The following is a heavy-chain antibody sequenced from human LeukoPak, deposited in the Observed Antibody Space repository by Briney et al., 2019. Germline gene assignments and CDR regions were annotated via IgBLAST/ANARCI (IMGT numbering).Heavy chain of an antibody. CDR3: ARESTVTTSGDRAFDI. J-gene: IGHJ3*02. CDR2: IIPIFGIA. V-gene: IGHV1-69*04. D-gene: IGHD4-17*01. Sequence: SVKVSCKASGGTFSSYAISWVRQAPGQGLEWMGRIIPIFGIANYAQKFQGRVTITADKSTSTAYMELSSLRSEDTAVYYCARESTVTTSGDRAFDIWGQGAMVTVSS. CDR1: GGTFSSYA.